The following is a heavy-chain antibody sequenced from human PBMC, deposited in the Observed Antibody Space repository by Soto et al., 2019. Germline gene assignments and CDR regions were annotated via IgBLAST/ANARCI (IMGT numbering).Heavy chain of an antibody. V-gene: IGHV1-3*01. J-gene: IGHJ4*02. CDR3: ARDRGGYGDYYFDY. Sequence: ASVKVSCKASGYTFTSYAMHWVRQAPGQRLEWMGWINAGNGNTKYSQKFQGRVTITRDTSASTAYMKLSSLRSEDTAVYYCARDRGGYGDYYFDYWGQGTLVTVSS. D-gene: IGHD4-17*01. CDR1: GYTFTSYA. CDR2: INAGNGNT.